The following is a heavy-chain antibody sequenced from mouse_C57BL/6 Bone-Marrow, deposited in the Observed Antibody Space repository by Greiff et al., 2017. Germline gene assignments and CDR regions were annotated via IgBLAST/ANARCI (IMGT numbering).Heavy chain of an antibody. CDR2: IDPEDGDT. CDR3: TTGGLRRFHWCFDV. J-gene: IGHJ1*03. V-gene: IGHV14-1*01. CDR1: GFNIKDYY. D-gene: IGHD2-4*01. Sequence: VQLQQSGAELVRPGASVKLSCTASGFNIKDYYMHWVKQRPEQGLEWIGRIDPEDGDTEYAPKFQGKATMTADTSSNTAYLQLSSLTSEDTAVYYCTTGGLRRFHWCFDVWGTGTTVTASA.